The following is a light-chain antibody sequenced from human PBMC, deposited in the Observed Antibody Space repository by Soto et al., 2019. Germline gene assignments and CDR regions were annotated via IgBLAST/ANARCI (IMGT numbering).Light chain of an antibody. V-gene: IGKV3-20*01. CDR3: QHRGT. J-gene: IGKJ2*01. CDR1: QSISSTN. CDR2: GAS. Sequence: EIVLTQSPGTLSLSPGERATLSCRASQSISSTNLAWYQHKPGQAPRLLIYGASSRATGIPDRFSGSASGTDFTLTINRLEPGDFAVYYCQHRGTFGQWTKLEIK.